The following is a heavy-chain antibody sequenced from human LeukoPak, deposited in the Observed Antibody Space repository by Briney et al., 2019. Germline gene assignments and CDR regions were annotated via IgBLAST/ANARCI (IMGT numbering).Heavy chain of an antibody. CDR3: AMGGDITTSQFDY. J-gene: IGHJ4*02. Sequence: GGSLRLSCAASGFTFSSYAMSWVRQAPGKGLEWVSLVSGSGNSTFYADSVKGRFTISRDNSKNKLYLQMNDLRAEDTAVYYCAMGGDITTSQFDYWGQGTLVTVSS. V-gene: IGHV3-23*01. CDR2: VSGSGNST. CDR1: GFTFSSYA. D-gene: IGHD5-12*01.